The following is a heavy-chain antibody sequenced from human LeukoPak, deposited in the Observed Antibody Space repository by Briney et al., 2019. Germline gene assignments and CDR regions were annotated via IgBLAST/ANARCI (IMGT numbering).Heavy chain of an antibody. CDR3: AKPPITMIVVVITTEFDY. CDR1: ASTFYTYA. D-gene: IGHD3-22*01. J-gene: IGHJ4*02. Sequence: GGSLRPSRVDSASTFYTYARSGVRQAPGMGLEWVSAISGSGGSTYYADSVKSRFTISRDNSKNTLYLQMNSLRAEDTAVYYCAKPPITMIVVVITTEFDYWGQGTLVTVSS. CDR2: ISGSGGST. V-gene: IGHV3-23*01.